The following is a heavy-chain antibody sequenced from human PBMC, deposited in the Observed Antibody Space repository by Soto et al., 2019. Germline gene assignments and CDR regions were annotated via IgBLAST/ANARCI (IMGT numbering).Heavy chain of an antibody. CDR2: IIPILGIA. V-gene: IGHV1-69*02. Sequence: QVQLVQSGAEVKKPGSSVKVSCKASGGTFSSYTISWVRQAPGQGLEWMGRIIPILGIANYAQKFQGRVTITADKSTSTAYMELGSLRSGDPAVYYCVRGFDLWGRGTLVTVSS. CDR1: GGTFSSYT. CDR3: VRGFDL. J-gene: IGHJ2*01. D-gene: IGHD3-10*01.